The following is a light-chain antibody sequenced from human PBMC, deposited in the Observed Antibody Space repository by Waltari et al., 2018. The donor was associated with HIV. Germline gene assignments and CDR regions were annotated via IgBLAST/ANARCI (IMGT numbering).Light chain of an antibody. V-gene: IGLV1-44*01. CDR3: STWQDGLNGVL. CDR2: NDE. CDR1: SSNIGDNT. J-gene: IGLJ2*01. Sequence: QSVLTQPPSASGTFGQRVAIACSGSSSNIGDNTVNWYQQVPGAAPKLRIYNDEPRPSGVPYRVSGSKSGTSASLAINGLQSEDEGTYYCSTWQDGLNGVLFGGGTELAVL.